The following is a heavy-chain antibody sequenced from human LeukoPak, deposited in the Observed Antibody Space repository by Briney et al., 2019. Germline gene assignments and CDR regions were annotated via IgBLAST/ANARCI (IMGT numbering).Heavy chain of an antibody. J-gene: IGHJ3*02. CDR2: IYPADSDT. D-gene: IGHD5-24*01. Sequence: GESLKISCKGSGYSFTNYWITWVRRMPGKGLEWMGIIYPADSDTKYSPSFQGQVSISADKSITTAYLHWSSLKASDTAVYYCARSPRDGYHDAFDIWGQGTMVTVSS. CDR1: GYSFTNYW. V-gene: IGHV5-51*01. CDR3: ARSPRDGYHDAFDI.